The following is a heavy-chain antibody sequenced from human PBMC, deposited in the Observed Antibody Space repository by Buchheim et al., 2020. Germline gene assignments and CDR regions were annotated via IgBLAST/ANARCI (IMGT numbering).Heavy chain of an antibody. V-gene: IGHV4-61*02. CDR1: GGSISSGSYY. CDR3: ARTYYYDSSGYYEDY. D-gene: IGHD3-22*01. J-gene: IGHJ4*02. Sequence: QVQLQESGPGLVKPSQTLSLTCTVSGGSISSGSYYWSWIRQPAGKGLEWIGRIYTSGSTNYNPSLKSRVTISVDTSKNQFSLKLSSVTAADTAVYYCARTYYYDSSGYYEDYWGQGTL. CDR2: IYTSGST.